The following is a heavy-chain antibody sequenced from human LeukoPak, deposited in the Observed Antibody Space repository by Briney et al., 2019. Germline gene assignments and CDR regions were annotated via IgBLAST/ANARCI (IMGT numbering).Heavy chain of an antibody. Sequence: GGSLRLSCAASGFTFSTYAMSWVRRAPGKGLEWDSIISSSGDSTDYADSVKGRFTISRDNSKNTLYLQMNSLRAEDTAVYYCAKVRESSGWPDAFDIWGHGTMVTVSS. D-gene: IGHD6-19*01. V-gene: IGHV3-23*01. CDR1: GFTFSTYA. CDR2: ISSSGDST. J-gene: IGHJ3*02. CDR3: AKVRESSGWPDAFDI.